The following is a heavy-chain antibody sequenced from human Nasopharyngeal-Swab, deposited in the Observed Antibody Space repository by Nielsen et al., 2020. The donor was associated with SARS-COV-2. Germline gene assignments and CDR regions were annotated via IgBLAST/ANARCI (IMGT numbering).Heavy chain of an antibody. D-gene: IGHD1-26*01. CDR1: GYTFTSYA. V-gene: IGHV1-3*01. Sequence: ASVKVSCKASGYTFTSYAMHWVRQAPGQRLEWMGWINAGNGNTKYSQKFQGRVTITRDTSASTAYMELSSLRSEDTAVYYCARWRVGGSYSGYYYYYMDVWGKGTTVTVS. CDR2: INAGNGNT. CDR3: ARWRVGGSYSGYYYYYMDV. J-gene: IGHJ6*03.